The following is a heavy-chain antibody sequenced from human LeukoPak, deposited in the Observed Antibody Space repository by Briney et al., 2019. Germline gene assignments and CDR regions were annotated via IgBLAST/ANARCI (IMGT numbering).Heavy chain of an antibody. Sequence: PGGSLRLSCAASGFTFSNYWMNWVRQAPGKGLEWVANIKQDGSEIYYVDSVKGRFTISRDNAKNSLYLQMNSLRAEDTAVYYCARAMDVWGQGTTVTVSS. CDR1: GFTFSNYW. CDR2: IKQDGSEI. V-gene: IGHV3-7*01. CDR3: ARAMDV. J-gene: IGHJ6*02.